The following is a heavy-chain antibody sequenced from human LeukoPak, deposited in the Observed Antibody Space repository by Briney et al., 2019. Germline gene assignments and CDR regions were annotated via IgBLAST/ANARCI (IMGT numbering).Heavy chain of an antibody. CDR3: ARGRLRPNDY. D-gene: IGHD5/OR15-5a*01. CDR2: MNPNSGNT. V-gene: IGHV1-8*02. Sequence: ASVKVSCKASGYTFTGYYMHWVRQAPGQGLEWMGWMNPNSGNTGYAQKFQGRVTMTRNTSISTAYMELSSLRSEDTAVYYCARGRLRPNDYWGQGTLVTVSS. J-gene: IGHJ4*02. CDR1: GYTFTGYY.